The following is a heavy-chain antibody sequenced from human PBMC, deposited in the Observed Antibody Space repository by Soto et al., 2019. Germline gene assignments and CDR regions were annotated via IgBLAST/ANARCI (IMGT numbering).Heavy chain of an antibody. CDR1: GFTFSRYA. CDR3: AKVWLDYCYFDG. J-gene: IGHJ2*01. Sequence: EVQVLESGGGLVQPGGSLRLSCVASGFTFSRYAMTWVRQAPGKGLEWVSAISGNDDSTFYGDSVKGRFTVSRDNSKNTLYLQMNIMRADDTAMYCCAKVWLDYCYFDGWGRGTLVTVSS. V-gene: IGHV3-23*01. D-gene: IGHD6-19*01. CDR2: ISGNDDST.